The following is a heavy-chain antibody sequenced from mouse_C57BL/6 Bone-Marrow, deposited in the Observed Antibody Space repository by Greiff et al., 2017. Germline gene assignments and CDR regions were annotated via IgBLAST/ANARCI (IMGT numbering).Heavy chain of an antibody. CDR3: ARGDYYGSSFAY. D-gene: IGHD1-1*01. CDR2: IYPGGGYN. CDR1: GYTFTNYW. V-gene: IGHV1-63*01. Sequence: QVQLKESGAELVRPGTSVKMSCKASGYTFTNYWIGWAKQRPGHGLEWIGDIYPGGGYNNYNEKFKGKATMTADKSSSTAYMQFSSLTSDDSAIYYCARGDYYGSSFAYWGQGTLVTVSA. J-gene: IGHJ3*01.